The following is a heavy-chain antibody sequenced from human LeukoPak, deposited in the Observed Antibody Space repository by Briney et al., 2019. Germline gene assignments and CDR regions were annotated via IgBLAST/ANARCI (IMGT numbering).Heavy chain of an antibody. CDR2: ISWNSGSI. CDR1: RFTFDDYA. V-gene: IGHV3-9*01. CDR3: AKAYCGGDCYPNYYFDY. Sequence: GGSLRLSCAASRFTFDDYAMHWVRHAPGKGLEWVSGISWNSGSIGYADSVKGRFTISRDNAKNSLYLQMDSLRAEDTALYYCAKAYCGGDCYPNYYFDYWGQGTLVTVSS. D-gene: IGHD2-21*02. J-gene: IGHJ4*02.